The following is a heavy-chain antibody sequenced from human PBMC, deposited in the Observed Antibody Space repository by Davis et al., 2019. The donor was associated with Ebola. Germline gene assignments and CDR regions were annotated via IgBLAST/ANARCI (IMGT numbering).Heavy chain of an antibody. CDR2: IFGDGSNK. V-gene: IGHV3-23*03. Sequence: PGGSLRLSCAASGFTFSTYTMNWVRQAPGKGLEWVSGIFGDGSNKYYADSVKGRFTISRDNSKNTLYLQMNSLRVEDTAVFYCAKDQVPDGLWSIDHWGQGALVTVSS. CDR3: AKDQVPDGLWSIDH. CDR1: GFTFSTYT. D-gene: IGHD1-14*01. J-gene: IGHJ4*02.